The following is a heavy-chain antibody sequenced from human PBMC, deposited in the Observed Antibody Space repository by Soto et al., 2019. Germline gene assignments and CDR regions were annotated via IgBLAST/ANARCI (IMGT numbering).Heavy chain of an antibody. CDR2: IYYSGST. V-gene: IGHV4-30-4*08. D-gene: IGHD1-7*01. CDR3: GSWNYHGFDY. Sequence: SETQSLTCTVSGGSISSGGYYWSWIRQHPGKGLEWIGYIYYSGSTYYNPSLKSRVTISVDTSKNQFSLKLSSVTAADTAVYYCGSWNYHGFDYWGQGTLVTVSS. J-gene: IGHJ4*02. CDR1: GGSISSGGYY.